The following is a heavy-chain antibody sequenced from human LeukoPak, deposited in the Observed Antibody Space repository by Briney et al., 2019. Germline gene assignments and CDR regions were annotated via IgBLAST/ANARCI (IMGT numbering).Heavy chain of an antibody. Sequence: LSLTCAVYGGSFSGYYWSWIRQPPGKGLEWVSYISSSGSTIYYADSVKGRFTISRDNAKNSLYLQMNSLRAEDTAVYYCAELGITMIGGVWGQGTLVTVSS. CDR2: ISSSGSTI. V-gene: IGHV3-11*04. CDR3: AELGITMIGGV. CDR1: GGSFSGYY. D-gene: IGHD3-10*02. J-gene: IGHJ4*02.